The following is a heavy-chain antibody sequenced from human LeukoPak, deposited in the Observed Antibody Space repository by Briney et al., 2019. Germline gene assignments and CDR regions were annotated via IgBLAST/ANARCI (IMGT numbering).Heavy chain of an antibody. D-gene: IGHD6-13*01. Sequence: PGGSLRLSCAASGFTFSNAWMSWVRQAPGKGLEWVGRIKSKTDGGTTDYAAPVKGRFTISRDDSKNTLYLQMNSLKTEDTAVYYCTILDSTLFSDFDYWGQGTLVTVSS. CDR3: TILDSTLFSDFDY. J-gene: IGHJ4*02. CDR1: GFTFSNAW. V-gene: IGHV3-15*01. CDR2: IKSKTDGGTT.